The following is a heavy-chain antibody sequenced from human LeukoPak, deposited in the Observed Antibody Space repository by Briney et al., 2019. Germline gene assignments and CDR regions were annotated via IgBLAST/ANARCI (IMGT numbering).Heavy chain of an antibody. J-gene: IGHJ3*02. CDR1: GFTVSSNY. D-gene: IGHD6-13*01. CDR2: ISGSDDNT. CDR3: AKGIGAAAAGAFDI. Sequence: GGSLRLSCAASGFTVSSNYMSWVRQAPGKGLEWVSVISGSDDNTYYADSVKGRFTISRDNSKNTLYLQMNSLRAEDTAVYKCAKGIGAAAAGAFDIWGQGTMVTVSS. V-gene: IGHV3-23*01.